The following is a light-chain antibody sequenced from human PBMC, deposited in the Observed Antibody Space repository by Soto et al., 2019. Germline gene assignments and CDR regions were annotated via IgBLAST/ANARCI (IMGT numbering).Light chain of an antibody. J-gene: IGLJ1*01. Sequence: QSVLTQPASVSGSPGQSITISCTGTSSDVGGYNYVSWYQQHPGKAPKLMIYDVSNRPSGVSNRFSGSKSGNTASLTISGLQGEDEADYYCSSYTSSSTLDVFGSGTRVTAL. CDR2: DVS. V-gene: IGLV2-14*01. CDR1: SSDVGGYNY. CDR3: SSYTSSSTLDV.